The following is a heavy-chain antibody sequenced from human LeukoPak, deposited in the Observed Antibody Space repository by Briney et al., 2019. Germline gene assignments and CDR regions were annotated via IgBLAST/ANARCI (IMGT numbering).Heavy chain of an antibody. CDR1: GFTFSSYW. V-gene: IGHV3-74*01. CDR3: AKAPLAHHNYYFDY. D-gene: IGHD1-20*01. Sequence: GGSLRLSCAASGFTFSSYWMHWVRQAPGKGLVWVSRINSDGSSTSYADSVKGRFTISRDNSKNTLYLQMNSLRAEDTAVYYCAKAPLAHHNYYFDYWGQGTLVTVSS. J-gene: IGHJ4*02. CDR2: INSDGSST.